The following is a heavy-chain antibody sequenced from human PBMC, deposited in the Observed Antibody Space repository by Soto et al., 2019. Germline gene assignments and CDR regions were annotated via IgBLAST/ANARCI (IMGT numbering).Heavy chain of an antibody. CDR1: GGSFSGYF. Sequence: LSLTCVGYGGSFSGYFWSWIRQPPGKGLEWIGEINHSGSTNYNPSLKSRVTISIDTSKNQFSLKLSPVTAADTAVYYCARGGIAARILDYWGQGTLVTVSS. D-gene: IGHD6-6*01. CDR3: ARGGIAARILDY. CDR2: INHSGST. J-gene: IGHJ4*02. V-gene: IGHV4-34*01.